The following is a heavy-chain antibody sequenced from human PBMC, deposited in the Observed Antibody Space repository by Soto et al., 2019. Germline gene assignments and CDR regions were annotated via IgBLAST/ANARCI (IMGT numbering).Heavy chain of an antibody. D-gene: IGHD6-6*01. CDR2: TYYRSKWYN. CDR1: GDSVSSNSAA. Sequence: SQTLSLTCAISGDSVSSNSAAWNWIRQSPSRGLEWLGRTYYRSKWYNDYAVSVKGRITINPDTSKNQFSLKLSSVTAADTAVYYCARDPSIAAPRGMDVWGQGTTVTVSS. CDR3: ARDPSIAAPRGMDV. J-gene: IGHJ6*02. V-gene: IGHV6-1*01.